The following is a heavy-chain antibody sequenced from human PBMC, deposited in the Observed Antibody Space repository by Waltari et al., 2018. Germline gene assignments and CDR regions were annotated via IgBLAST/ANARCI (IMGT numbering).Heavy chain of an antibody. V-gene: IGHV4-34*02. CDR3: ARGGRTRVFGY. CDR2: ANHTGIA. J-gene: IGHJ4*02. CDR1: GGSLSLYY. Sequence: QVQLQQWGAGLLKPSETLSLTCAVSGGSLSLYYWGWIRQTPGKGLESIGEANHTGIATYNPSLKSRVTISVDTSKNQISLKLKSVRAADTAVYFCARGGRTRVFGYWGQGTLVTVSS. D-gene: IGHD3-10*01.